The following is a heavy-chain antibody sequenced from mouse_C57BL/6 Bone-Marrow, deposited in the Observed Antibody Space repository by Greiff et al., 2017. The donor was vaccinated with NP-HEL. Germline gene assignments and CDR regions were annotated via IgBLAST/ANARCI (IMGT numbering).Heavy chain of an antibody. CDR1: GYTFTSYW. J-gene: IGHJ2*01. V-gene: IGHV1-50*01. D-gene: IGHD2-4*01. Sequence: QAQLQQPGAELVKPGASVKLSCKASGYTFTSYWMQWVKQRPGQGLEWIGEIDPSDSYTNYNQKFKGKATLTVDTSSSTAYMQLSSLTSEDSAVYYCAREEGLRRGFDYWGQGTTLTVSS. CDR3: AREEGLRRGFDY. CDR2: IDPSDSYT.